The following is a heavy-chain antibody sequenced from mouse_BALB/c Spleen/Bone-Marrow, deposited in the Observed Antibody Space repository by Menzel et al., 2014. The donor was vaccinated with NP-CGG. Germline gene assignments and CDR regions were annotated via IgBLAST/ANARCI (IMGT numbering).Heavy chain of an antibody. Sequence: VKLVESGPELVRPGVSVKISCKGSGYTFTDYAMHWVKQSHAKSLEWIGVISTYSGNTNYNQKFKGKVTMTVDKSSSTAYMELARLTSEDSAIYYCASPIYYGNYEGFAYWGQGTLVTVSA. CDR1: GYTFTDYA. D-gene: IGHD2-1*01. J-gene: IGHJ3*01. V-gene: IGHV1-67*01. CDR3: ASPIYYGNYEGFAY. CDR2: ISTYSGNT.